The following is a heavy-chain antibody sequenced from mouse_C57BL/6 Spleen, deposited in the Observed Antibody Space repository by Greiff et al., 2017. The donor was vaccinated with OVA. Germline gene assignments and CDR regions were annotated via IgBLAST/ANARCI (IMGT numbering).Heavy chain of an antibody. Sequence: VQLQQPGAELVMPGASVKLSCKASGYTFTSYWMHWVKQRPGQGLEWIGEIDPSDSYTNYNQTFKGKSTLTVDKSSSTAYMQLSSLTSEDSAVYYCARRGDGYSFDYWGQGTTLTVSS. CDR1: GYTFTSYW. CDR3: ARRGDGYSFDY. V-gene: IGHV1-69*01. J-gene: IGHJ2*01. CDR2: IDPSDSYT. D-gene: IGHD2-3*01.